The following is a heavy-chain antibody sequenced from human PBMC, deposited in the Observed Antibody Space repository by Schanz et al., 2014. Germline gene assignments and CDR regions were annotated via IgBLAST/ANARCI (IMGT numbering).Heavy chain of an antibody. J-gene: IGHJ1*01. Sequence: QVQLVESGGGVVQPGRSLRLSCAASGFTFSSYGMHWVRQAPGKGLEWVAVIWYDGNNKFYADSVKGRFIISRDNSKNTLDLQMNSLRDEDTALYYCATGRAEPGNFGAEYFLHWGQGTPVTVTS. V-gene: IGHV3-33*01. CDR2: IWYDGNNK. CDR1: GFTFSSYG. CDR3: ATGRAEPGNFGAEYFLH. D-gene: IGHD6-13*01.